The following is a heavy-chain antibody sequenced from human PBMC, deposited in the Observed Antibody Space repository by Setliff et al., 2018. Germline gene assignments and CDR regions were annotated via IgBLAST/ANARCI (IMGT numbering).Heavy chain of an antibody. Sequence: GGSLRLSCTASGFTLTNAWMSWVRQAPGKGLEWVARIRDKAQRYNTEYAASVKGRFTISRDDSKNTLYLQMNSLKTEDTAVYYCTTVHLGYCSGGSCPDYWGQGTLVTVSS. J-gene: IGHJ4*02. CDR3: TTVHLGYCSGGSCPDY. CDR2: IRDKAQRYNT. V-gene: IGHV3-15*01. D-gene: IGHD2-15*01. CDR1: GFTLTNAW.